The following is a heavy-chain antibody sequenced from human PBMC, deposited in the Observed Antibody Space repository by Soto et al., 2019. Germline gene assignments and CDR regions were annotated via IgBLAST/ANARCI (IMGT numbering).Heavy chain of an antibody. V-gene: IGHV5-51*01. J-gene: IGHJ4*02. CDR1: GYSFTSYW. CDR2: IYPGDSDT. Sequence: GESLKISCKGSGYSFTSYWIGWVRQMPGKGLEWMGIIYPGDSDTRYSPSFQGQVTISADKSTSTVYVGLSSLICEETALYCSARDTARGVRLLDYWDQGTLVTVSS. CDR3: ARDTARGVRLLDY. D-gene: IGHD3-10*01.